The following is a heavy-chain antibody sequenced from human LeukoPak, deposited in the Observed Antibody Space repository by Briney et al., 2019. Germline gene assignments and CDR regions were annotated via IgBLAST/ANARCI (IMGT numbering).Heavy chain of an antibody. CDR2: MNPNSGNT. D-gene: IGHD2/OR15-2a*01. CDR1: GGTFSSYA. V-gene: IGHV1-8*03. CDR3: ARGARLIGFDP. J-gene: IGHJ5*02. Sequence: GASVKVSCKASGGTFSSYAISWVRQAPGQGLEWMGWMNPNSGNTGYAQKFQGRVTITRNTSISTAYMELSSLRSEDTAVYYCARGARLIGFDPWGQGTLVTVSS.